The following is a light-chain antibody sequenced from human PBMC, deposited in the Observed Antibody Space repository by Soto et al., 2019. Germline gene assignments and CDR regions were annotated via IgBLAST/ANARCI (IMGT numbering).Light chain of an antibody. Sequence: EIVLTQSPVTLSLSPWEGATLSCRASQSVSSSYIAWYQQRPGQTPSLLIYGASTRATGIPDRFSGSGSGTHFTLTISRLEPGDFAVYYCQHFGGTTFTFGQGTRLEI. CDR3: QHFGGTTFT. CDR1: QSVSSSY. J-gene: IGKJ5*01. V-gene: IGKV3-20*01. CDR2: GAS.